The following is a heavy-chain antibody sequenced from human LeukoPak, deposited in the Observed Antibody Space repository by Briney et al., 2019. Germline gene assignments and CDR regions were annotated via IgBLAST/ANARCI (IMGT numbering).Heavy chain of an antibody. CDR2: ISYDGSNK. CDR3: AKDFVFWSGYISYYYYGMDV. J-gene: IGHJ6*02. Sequence: GGSLRLSCAASGFTFNSYGMHWVRQAPGKGLEWVAVISYDGSNKYYADSVKGRFTISRDNSKNTLYLQMNSLRAEDTAVYYCAKDFVFWSGYISYYYYGMDVWGQGTTVTVSS. V-gene: IGHV3-30*18. CDR1: GFTFNSYG. D-gene: IGHD3-3*01.